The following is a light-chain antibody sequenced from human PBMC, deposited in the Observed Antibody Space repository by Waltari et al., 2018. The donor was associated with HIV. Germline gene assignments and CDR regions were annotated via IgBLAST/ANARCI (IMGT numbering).Light chain of an antibody. Sequence: QSALTQPPSASASPGQSVTISCTGTSRDVGGSHYVSWYQQHPGKAPKLMIYEVSKRPSGVPDRFSGSKSGNTASLTVSGLQAEDEADYYCSSYAGSNNLVFGGGTKLTVL. V-gene: IGLV2-8*01. J-gene: IGLJ2*01. CDR3: SSYAGSNNLV. CDR1: SRDVGGSHY. CDR2: EVS.